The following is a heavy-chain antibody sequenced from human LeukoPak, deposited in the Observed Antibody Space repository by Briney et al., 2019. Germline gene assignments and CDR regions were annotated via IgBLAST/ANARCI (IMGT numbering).Heavy chain of an antibody. V-gene: IGHV4-38-2*02. CDR2: IYHSGST. D-gene: IGHD1-7*01. CDR1: GYSISSGYY. J-gene: IGHJ5*02. CDR3: ARALELGWFDP. Sequence: SETLSLTCTVSGYSISSGYYWGWIRQPPGKGLEWIGTIYHSGSTYSNPSLNSRVTISVDTSKNQFSLKLSSVTAADTAVYYCARALELGWFDPWGQGTLVTVSS.